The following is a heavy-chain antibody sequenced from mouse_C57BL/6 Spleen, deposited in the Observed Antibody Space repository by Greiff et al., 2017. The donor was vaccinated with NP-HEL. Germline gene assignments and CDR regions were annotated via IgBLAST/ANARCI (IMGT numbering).Heavy chain of an antibody. Sequence: EVKLQESGPGLVKPSQSLSLTCSVTGYSITSGYYWNWIRQFPGNKLEWMGYISYDGSNNYNPSLKNRISITRDTSKNQFFLKLNSVTTEDTATYYCARDLYDGYYASFAYWGQGTLVTVSA. CDR1: GYSITSGYY. CDR3: ARDLYDGYYASFAY. CDR2: ISYDGSN. D-gene: IGHD2-3*01. J-gene: IGHJ3*01. V-gene: IGHV3-6*01.